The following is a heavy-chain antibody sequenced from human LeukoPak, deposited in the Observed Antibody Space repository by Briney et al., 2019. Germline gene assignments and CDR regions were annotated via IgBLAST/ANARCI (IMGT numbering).Heavy chain of an antibody. CDR3: VRETSSWYGVFDC. Sequence: GGSLRLSCAASGFTFSNYVMNWVRQAPGKGLEWVAVALFDGSNKYYADSVKGRFTISRDNSKNALYLQMNSLRPEDTAVYYCVRETSSWYGVFDCWGQGTLVTVSS. CDR2: ALFDGSNK. J-gene: IGHJ4*02. CDR1: GFTFSNYV. D-gene: IGHD6-13*01. V-gene: IGHV3-30*04.